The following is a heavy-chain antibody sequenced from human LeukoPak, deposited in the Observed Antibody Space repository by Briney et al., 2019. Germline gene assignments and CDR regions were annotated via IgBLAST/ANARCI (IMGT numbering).Heavy chain of an antibody. J-gene: IGHJ4*02. Sequence: GGSLRLSCAASGFTFSSYEMNWVRQAPGKGLEWVSYISSSGSTIYYADSVKGRFTISRDNAKNSLYLQMNSLRAEDTAVYYCARAMDHYYFDYWGQGTLVTVSS. V-gene: IGHV3-48*03. D-gene: IGHD3/OR15-3a*01. CDR3: ARAMDHYYFDY. CDR1: GFTFSSYE. CDR2: ISSSGSTI.